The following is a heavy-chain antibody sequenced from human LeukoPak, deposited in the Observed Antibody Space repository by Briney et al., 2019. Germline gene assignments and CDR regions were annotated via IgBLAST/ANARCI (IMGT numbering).Heavy chain of an antibody. Sequence: ASVKVSCKASGYTFTSYGISWVRQAPGQGLEWMGGISAYNGHTNYARNLQGRVTMTADTSTSTAYMELRSLRSDDTAVYYCARESGAYCGGDCYFDYWGQGTLVTVSS. CDR2: ISAYNGHT. D-gene: IGHD2-21*02. J-gene: IGHJ4*02. CDR1: GYTFTSYG. CDR3: ARESGAYCGGDCYFDY. V-gene: IGHV1-18*01.